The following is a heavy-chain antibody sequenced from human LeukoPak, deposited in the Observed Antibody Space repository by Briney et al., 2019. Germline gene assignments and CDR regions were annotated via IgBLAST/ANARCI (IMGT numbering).Heavy chain of an antibody. V-gene: IGHV3-48*01. D-gene: IGHD3-10*02. J-gene: IGHJ6*04. CDR1: GFTFNGYN. CDR2: ITSTSSST. Sequence: GGSLRLSCATSGFTFNGYNMNWVRQAPGKGLEWISYITSTSSSTSYADSVKGRFSISRDNAKNSLYFQMKNLRAEDTAVYYCAELGITMIGGVWGKGTTVTISS. CDR3: AELGITMIGGV.